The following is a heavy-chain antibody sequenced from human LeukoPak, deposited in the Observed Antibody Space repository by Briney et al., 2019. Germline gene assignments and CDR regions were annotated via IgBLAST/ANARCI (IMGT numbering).Heavy chain of an antibody. V-gene: IGHV5-51*01. CDR2: IYPGNSDT. J-gene: IGHJ4*02. CDR3: ARLGGSYYAPFEY. D-gene: IGHD1-26*01. CDR1: GYSFTSYW. Sequence: GEPLKISCKGSGYSFTSYWIGWVRQMPGKGLEWMGIIYPGNSDTRYSPSFQGQVTISADKSISTAYLQWSSLKASDTAIYYCARLGGSYYAPFEYWGQGILVTVSS.